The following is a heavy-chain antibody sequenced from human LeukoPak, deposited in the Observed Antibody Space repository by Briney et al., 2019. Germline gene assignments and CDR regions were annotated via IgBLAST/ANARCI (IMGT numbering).Heavy chain of an antibody. V-gene: IGHV5-51*01. J-gene: IGHJ4*02. Sequence: GESLQISCQGSGYSFTSYWIGWVRQMPGKGPEWMGIIYPGDSDTRYSPSFQGQVTISADKSISTAYLQWSSLKASDTAMYYCARRVDSSSSFDYWGQGTLVTVSS. CDR3: ARRVDSSSSFDY. CDR1: GYSFTSYW. D-gene: IGHD6-13*01. CDR2: IYPGDSDT.